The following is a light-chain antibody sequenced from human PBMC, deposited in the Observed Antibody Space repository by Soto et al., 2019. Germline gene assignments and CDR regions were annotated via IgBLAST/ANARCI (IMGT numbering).Light chain of an antibody. CDR3: SSYTHTGILYL. CDR2: DVS. CDR1: ISDIGTYNY. V-gene: IGLV2-14*03. Sequence: QSVLTQPASVSGSPGQSITISCTGSISDIGTYNYVSWYQQHSGKAPRLIISDVSDRPSGVSNRFSGSKSGNSASLTISGLQPEDEAHYYCSSYTHTGILYLFGTGTKVTVL. J-gene: IGLJ1*01.